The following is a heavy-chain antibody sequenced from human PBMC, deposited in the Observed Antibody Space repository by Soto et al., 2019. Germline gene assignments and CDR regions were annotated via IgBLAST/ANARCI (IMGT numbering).Heavy chain of an antibody. D-gene: IGHD2-8*02. CDR1: GGTFSSYA. Sequence: SVKVSCKASGGTFSSYAISWVRQAPGQGLEWMGGIIPIFGTANYAQKFQGRVTITADESTSTAYMELSSLRSEDTAVYYCAVSSTNYVLVMTTPLYFDYWAQGTLVTVSS. J-gene: IGHJ4*02. CDR2: IIPIFGTA. CDR3: AVSSTNYVLVMTTPLYFDY. V-gene: IGHV1-69*13.